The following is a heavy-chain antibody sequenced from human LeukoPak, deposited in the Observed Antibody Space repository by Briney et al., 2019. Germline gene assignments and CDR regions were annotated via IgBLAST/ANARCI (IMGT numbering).Heavy chain of an antibody. CDR1: GGTFSSYA. J-gene: IGHJ4*02. Sequence: ASVKVSCKASGGTFSSYAISWVRQAPGQGLEWMGGIIPIFGTANYAQKFQGRVTITADESTSTAYMELSSLRSEDTAVYYCARSLFFGWNDGLGYWGQGTLVTVSS. D-gene: IGHD1-1*01. CDR2: IIPIFGTA. V-gene: IGHV1-69*13. CDR3: ARSLFFGWNDGLGY.